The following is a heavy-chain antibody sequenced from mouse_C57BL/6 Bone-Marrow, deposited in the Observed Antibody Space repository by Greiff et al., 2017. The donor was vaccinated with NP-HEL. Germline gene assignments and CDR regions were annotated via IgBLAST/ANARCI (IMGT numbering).Heavy chain of an antibody. CDR1: GYTFTSYG. CDR2: IYPRSGNT. Sequence: QVQLQQSGAELARPGASVKLSCKASGYTFTSYGISWVKQRTGQGLEWIGEIYPRSGNTYYNEKFKGKATLTADKSSSTAYMELRSLTSEDSAVYFCARRVDRNYDWFAYWGQGTLVTVSA. CDR3: ARRVDRNYDWFAY. J-gene: IGHJ3*01. D-gene: IGHD2-4*01. V-gene: IGHV1-81*01.